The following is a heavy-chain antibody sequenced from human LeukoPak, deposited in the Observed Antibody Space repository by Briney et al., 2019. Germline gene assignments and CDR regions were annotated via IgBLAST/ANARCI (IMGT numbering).Heavy chain of an antibody. CDR2: INSNSGDT. V-gene: IGHV1-2*02. CDR3: ARDKSGIDY. Sequence: ASVKVSCKASGYMFTGYYIHWVRRAPGQGLEWMGWINSNSGDTKYEQKFQGRVTMARETSITTVYMELSSLRSDDTAVYYCARDKSGIDYWGQGTLVTVSS. D-gene: IGHD1-26*01. CDR1: GYMFTGYY. J-gene: IGHJ4*02.